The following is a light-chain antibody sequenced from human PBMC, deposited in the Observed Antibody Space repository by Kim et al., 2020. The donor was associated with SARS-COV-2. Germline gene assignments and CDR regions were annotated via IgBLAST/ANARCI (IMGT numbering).Light chain of an antibody. CDR2: GTS. Sequence: LSPGESATLSCSASQSVGSNYLAWYQKKLGQAPSLLIYGTSNRATGIPDRFSGSGSGTDFTLTISRLEPEDFAVYYCQQYGSSPFTFGQGTKLEI. CDR3: QQYGSSPFT. J-gene: IGKJ2*01. CDR1: QSVGSNY. V-gene: IGKV3-20*01.